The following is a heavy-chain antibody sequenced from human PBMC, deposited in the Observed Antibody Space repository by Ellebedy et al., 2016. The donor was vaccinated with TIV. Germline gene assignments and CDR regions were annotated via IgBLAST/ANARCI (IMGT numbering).Heavy chain of an antibody. J-gene: IGHJ6*02. Sequence: AASVKVSCKASGYTFTGYYMHWVRQAPGQGLEWMGGINPNSGGTNYAQKFQGWVTMTRDTSISTAYMELSRLRSDDTAVYYCAREGLVRYYYYYYGMDVWGQGTTVTVSS. D-gene: IGHD6-19*01. CDR1: GYTFTGYY. CDR3: AREGLVRYYYYYYGMDV. V-gene: IGHV1-2*04. CDR2: INPNSGGT.